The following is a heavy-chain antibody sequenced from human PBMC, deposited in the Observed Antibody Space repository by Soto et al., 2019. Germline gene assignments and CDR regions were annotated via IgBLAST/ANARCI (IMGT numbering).Heavy chain of an antibody. Sequence: QVQLVQSGAEEKQPGASVKVSCKASGNTLTNYYVHWVRQAPGQGLEWMGVFNPRDSATTKGQKFQGSLTMATDTSTRGVYMEMSSLKSDDTAVYVCLACSSMDCYFYYWGQGTLVTVSS. CDR3: LACSSMDCYFYY. CDR2: FNPRDSAT. J-gene: IGHJ4*02. CDR1: GNTLTNYY. D-gene: IGHD2-21*02. V-gene: IGHV1-46*01.